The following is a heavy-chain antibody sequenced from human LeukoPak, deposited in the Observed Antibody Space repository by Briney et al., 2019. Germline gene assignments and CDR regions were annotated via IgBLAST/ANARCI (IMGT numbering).Heavy chain of an antibody. CDR1: GFTVSSYY. D-gene: IGHD3-22*01. V-gene: IGHV3-53*01. J-gene: IGHJ3*02. CDR3: ARAPDYDTSWHI. CDR2: IYSGGST. Sequence: GALRLSCAASGFTVSSYYMCCVRPAPGKGVGWGSIIYSGGSTYYADFVKGRFTISRDNSKNTLYLQMNTLRAEDTAVYYCARAPDYDTSWHIWGQGTLVTVSS.